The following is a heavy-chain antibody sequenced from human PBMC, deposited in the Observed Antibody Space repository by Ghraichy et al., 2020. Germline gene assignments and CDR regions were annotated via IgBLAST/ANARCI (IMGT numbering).Heavy chain of an antibody. CDR3: ARHDRGDFWFDY. Sequence: SETLSLTCTVSGGSISSYYWSWIRQPPGKGLEWIGYIYYSGSTYYNPSLKSRVTISVDTSKNQFSLNLSSVTAADTAVYYCARHDRGDFWFDYWGQGTLVTVSS. J-gene: IGHJ4*02. D-gene: IGHD3-3*01. CDR1: GGSISSYY. CDR2: IYYSGST. V-gene: IGHV4-59*08.